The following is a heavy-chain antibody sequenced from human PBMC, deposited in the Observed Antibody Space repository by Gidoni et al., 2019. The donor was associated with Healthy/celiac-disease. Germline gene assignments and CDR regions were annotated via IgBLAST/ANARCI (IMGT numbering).Heavy chain of an antibody. CDR3: ARVAGGYGSP. CDR1: GYSISSGYY. J-gene: IGHJ5*02. V-gene: IGHV4-38-2*01. Sequence: QVQLQESGPGLVKPSETLSLTCAVSGYSISSGYYWGWIRQPPGKGLEWIGSIYHSGSTYYNPSLKSRVTISVDTSKNQFSLKLSSVTAADTAVYYCARVAGGYGSPWGQGTLVTVSS. CDR2: IYHSGST. D-gene: IGHD4-17*01.